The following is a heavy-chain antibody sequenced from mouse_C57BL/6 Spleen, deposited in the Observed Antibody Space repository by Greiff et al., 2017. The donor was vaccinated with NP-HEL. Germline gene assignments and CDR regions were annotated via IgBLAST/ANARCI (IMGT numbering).Heavy chain of an antibody. CDR1: GYAFSSSW. Sequence: QVQLQQSGPELVKPGASVKISCKASGYAFSSSWMNWVKQRPGTGLEWIGRIYPGDGDTNYNGKFKGKATLTADKSSSTAYMQLSSLTSEDSAVYFCARFITTPYYAKDYWGKGTSVTVSS. V-gene: IGHV1-82*01. CDR2: IYPGDGDT. J-gene: IGHJ4*01. CDR3: ARFITTPYYAKDY. D-gene: IGHD1-1*01.